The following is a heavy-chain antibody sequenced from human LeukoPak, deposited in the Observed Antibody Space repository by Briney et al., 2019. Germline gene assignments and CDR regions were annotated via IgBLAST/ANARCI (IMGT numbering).Heavy chain of an antibody. D-gene: IGHD3-10*01. CDR2: IRYDGSNK. V-gene: IGHV3-30*02. CDR1: GFTSSSYG. J-gene: IGHJ4*02. CDR3: AKDPSHLWFGEDYFDY. Sequence: GGSLRLSCAASGFTSSSYGMHWVRQAPGKGLEWVAFIRYDGSNKYYADSVKGRFTISRDNSKNTLYLQMNSLRAEDTAVYYCAKDPSHLWFGEDYFDYWGQGTLVTVSS.